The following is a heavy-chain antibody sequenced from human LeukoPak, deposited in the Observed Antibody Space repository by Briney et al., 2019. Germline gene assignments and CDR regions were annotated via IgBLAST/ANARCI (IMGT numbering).Heavy chain of an antibody. CDR2: IIPIFGIA. V-gene: IGHV1-69*04. D-gene: IGHD3-3*01. Sequence: SVKVSCKASGGTFSSYAISWVRQTPGQGLEWMGRIIPIFGIANYAQKFQGRVTITADKSTSTAYMELSSLRSEDTAVYYCARQTIFGVVPHNWFDPWGQGTLVTVSS. CDR3: ARQTIFGVVPHNWFDP. CDR1: GGTFSSYA. J-gene: IGHJ5*02.